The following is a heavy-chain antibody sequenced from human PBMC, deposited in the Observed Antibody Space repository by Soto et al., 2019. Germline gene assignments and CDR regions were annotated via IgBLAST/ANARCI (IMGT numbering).Heavy chain of an antibody. J-gene: IGHJ3*01. Sequence: GASVKVSCKASGYTFTGYYMHWVRQAPGQGLEWMGWINPNSGGTNYAQKFQGWVTMTRDTSISTAYMELSRLRSDDTAVYYCASDAFSGYGKNDAFDVWGQGTMVIGSS. CDR2: INPNSGGT. CDR3: ASDAFSGYGKNDAFDV. CDR1: GYTFTGYY. V-gene: IGHV1-2*04. D-gene: IGHD5-12*01.